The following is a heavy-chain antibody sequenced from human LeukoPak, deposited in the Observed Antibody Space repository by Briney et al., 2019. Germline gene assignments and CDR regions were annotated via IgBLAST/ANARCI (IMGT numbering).Heavy chain of an antibody. D-gene: IGHD3-10*01. CDR3: ATFGFHYYGSGIYGMDV. CDR1: GGSISSYY. V-gene: IGHV4-4*07. J-gene: IGHJ6*02. Sequence: SETLSLTCTVSGGSISSYYWSWIRQPAGKGLEWIGRIYTSGSTNYNPSLKSRVTMSVDTSKNQFSLKLSSVTAADTAVYYCATFGFHYYGSGIYGMDVWGQRTTVTVSS. CDR2: IYTSGST.